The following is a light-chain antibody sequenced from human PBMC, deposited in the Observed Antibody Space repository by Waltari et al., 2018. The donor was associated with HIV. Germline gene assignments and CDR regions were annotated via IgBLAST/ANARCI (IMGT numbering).Light chain of an antibody. J-gene: IGKJ1*01. V-gene: IGKV4-1*01. Sequence: DILLTHFQDSLAASRGERATINCGSSQSIFYASNNKSFIAWYQQKPGQPPKLLIFWASIREFGVPDRFSGSGSGADFTLTISSLQAEDAALYFCHQYFGSPQTFGQGTKVEIK. CDR3: HQYFGSPQT. CDR2: WAS. CDR1: QSIFYASNNKSF.